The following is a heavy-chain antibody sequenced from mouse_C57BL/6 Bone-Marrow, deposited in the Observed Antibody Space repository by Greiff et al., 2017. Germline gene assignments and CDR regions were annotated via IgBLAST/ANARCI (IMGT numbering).Heavy chain of an antibody. V-gene: IGHV1-63*01. CDR3: ARKTAQAYFDY. J-gene: IGHJ2*01. CDR1: GYTFTNYW. CDR2: IYPGGGYT. Sequence: QVQLQQSGAELVRPGTSVKMSCKASGYTFTNYWIGWAKQRPGHGLAWIGDIYPGGGYTNYNEKFKGKATLTADKSSSTAYMQFSSLTSEDSAIYYCARKTAQAYFDYWGQGTTLTVSS. D-gene: IGHD3-2*02.